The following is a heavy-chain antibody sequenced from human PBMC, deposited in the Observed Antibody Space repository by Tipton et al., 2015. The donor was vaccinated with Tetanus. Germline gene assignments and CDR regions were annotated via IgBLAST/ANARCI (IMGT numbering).Heavy chain of an antibody. CDR1: GDSISGGRYF. V-gene: IGHV4-39*01. CDR2: MYYNGDT. Sequence: TLSLTCTVSGDSISGGRYFWGWIRLPPGKGLEWIGTMYYNGDTHYNPSLKSRVTISLDTSKNQFSLKLNSVTAADTAVYFCARFGARGRSSSLPDYWGQGTLVTVSS. J-gene: IGHJ4*02. CDR3: ARFGARGRSSSLPDY. D-gene: IGHD6-6*01.